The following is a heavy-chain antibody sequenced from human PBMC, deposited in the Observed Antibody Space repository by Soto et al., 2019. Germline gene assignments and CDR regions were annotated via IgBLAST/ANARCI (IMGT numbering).Heavy chain of an antibody. J-gene: IGHJ6*02. V-gene: IGHV3-30*18. Sequence: VQLVESGGGVVQPGRSLRLSCAASGFTFSSYGMHWVRQAPGKGLEWVAVISYDGSNKYYADSVKGRFTISRDNSKNTLYLQMNSLRAEDTAVYYCAKDCRPYYYYGMDVWGQGTTVTVSS. CDR3: AKDCRPYYYYGMDV. CDR2: ISYDGSNK. CDR1: GFTFSSYG. D-gene: IGHD6-6*01.